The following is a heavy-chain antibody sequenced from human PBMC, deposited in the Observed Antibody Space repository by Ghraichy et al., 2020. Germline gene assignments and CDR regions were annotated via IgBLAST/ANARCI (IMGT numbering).Heavy chain of an antibody. J-gene: IGHJ4*02. CDR3: ARLRGPKRPAAEDF. D-gene: IGHD6-25*01. CDR2: ITGSGTNT. CDR1: GFTFINYG. V-gene: IGHV3-23*01. Sequence: GESLKISCAASGFTFINYGMTWVRQAPGKGLEWVSTITGSGTNTYYADSVKGRFTISRDNSKNTLNLQMNSLRAEDTAIYYCARLRGPKRPAAEDFWGQGTLVTVSS.